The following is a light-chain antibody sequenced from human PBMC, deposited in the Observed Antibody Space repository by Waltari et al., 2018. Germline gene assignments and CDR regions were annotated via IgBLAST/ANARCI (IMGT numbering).Light chain of an antibody. Sequence: EVVMTQSPVSLSVPLGQAASISCKSSQSLVPVDGNTYLNWFHQRPGQSPRRLMYWVFNRDSGVPDRFIGSGSGTDFTLRISRVEAEDVGVYYCMQGTRWPYTFGQGTQLDIK. V-gene: IGKV2-30*02. CDR1: QSLVPVDGNTY. CDR2: WVF. CDR3: MQGTRWPYT. J-gene: IGKJ2*01.